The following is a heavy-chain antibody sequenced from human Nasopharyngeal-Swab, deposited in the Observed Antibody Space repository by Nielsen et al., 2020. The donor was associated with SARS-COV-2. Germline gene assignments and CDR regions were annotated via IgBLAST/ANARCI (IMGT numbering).Heavy chain of an antibody. V-gene: IGHV4-39*01. D-gene: IGHD2-15*01. J-gene: IGHJ3*02. CDR2: IYYSGST. Sequence: WIRQPPGKGLEWIGSIYYSGSTYYNPSLKSRVTISVDTSKNQFSLKLSSVTAADTAVYYCARQGTRCNGGSCYWDAFDIWGQGTMVTVSS. CDR3: ARQGTRCNGGSCYWDAFDI.